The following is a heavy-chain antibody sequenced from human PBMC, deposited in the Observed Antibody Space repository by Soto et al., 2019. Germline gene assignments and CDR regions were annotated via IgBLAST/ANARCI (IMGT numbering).Heavy chain of an antibody. CDR1: GGSIRSYY. Sequence: SETLSLTCTVSGGSIRSYYWSWIRQPPGKGLEWIGYIYYSGSTTYNPSLKSRVTISVDTSKNQFSLELNSVTAADTAVYYCARRYGPGFDYWGQGTLVTVSS. V-gene: IGHV4-59*08. D-gene: IGHD4-17*01. J-gene: IGHJ4*02. CDR3: ARRYGPGFDY. CDR2: IYYSGST.